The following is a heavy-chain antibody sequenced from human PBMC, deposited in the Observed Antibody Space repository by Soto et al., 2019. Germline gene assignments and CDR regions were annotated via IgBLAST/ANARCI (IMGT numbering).Heavy chain of an antibody. V-gene: IGHV1-2*02. CDR2: IDPRSGGT. CDR3: ATDDYGIFHY. CDR1: GYPFTTYY. Sequence: ASVKVSCKVSGYPFTTYYIHWVRQAPGQGLEWMGWIDPRSGGTVYEQKFQGRVTMTRDTSISTVYMDLSGLTSDDTALYYCATDDYGIFHYWGQGSLVTVSS. D-gene: IGHD3-10*01. J-gene: IGHJ4*02.